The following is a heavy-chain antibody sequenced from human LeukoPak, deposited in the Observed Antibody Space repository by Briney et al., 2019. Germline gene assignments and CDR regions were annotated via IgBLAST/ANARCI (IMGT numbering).Heavy chain of an antibody. CDR1: GGTFSSYA. CDR3: ARADSTYYYDSSGYKAPFDY. CDR2: IIPIFGTA. V-gene: IGHV1-69*13. J-gene: IGHJ4*02. Sequence: ASVKVSCKASGGTFSSYAISWVRQAPGQGLEWMGGIIPIFGTANYAQKFQGRVTITADESTSTAYMELSSLRSEDTAVYYCARADSTYYYDSSGYKAPFDYWGQGTLVTVSS. D-gene: IGHD3-22*01.